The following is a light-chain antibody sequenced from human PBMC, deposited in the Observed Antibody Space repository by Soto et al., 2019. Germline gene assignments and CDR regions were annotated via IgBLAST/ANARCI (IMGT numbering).Light chain of an antibody. J-gene: IGKJ4*01. CDR3: QQRTTWLS. CDR2: DAT. Sequence: EVVLTQSPATLSLSPGERATLSCRASQSVRNFLAWYQQKPGQAPRLLVYDATNRAAGIPARFSGSGSGTDFSLTIRSLEPEDFAVYFCQQRTTWLSFGGGTKVEIK. V-gene: IGKV3-11*01. CDR1: QSVRNF.